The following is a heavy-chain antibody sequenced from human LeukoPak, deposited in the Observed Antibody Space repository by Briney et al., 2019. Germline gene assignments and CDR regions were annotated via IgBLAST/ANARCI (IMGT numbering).Heavy chain of an antibody. CDR1: GFTFNRFA. Sequence: GSLRLSCAASGFTFNRFAMSWVRQAPGKGLEWVSAISGSGGSTYYADSVKGRFTISRDNSKNTLYLQMNSLRAEDTAVYYCAKDFLGDCSGGSCYPLFDYWGQGTLVTVSS. CDR3: AKDFLGDCSGGSCYPLFDY. D-gene: IGHD2-15*01. J-gene: IGHJ4*02. CDR2: ISGSGGST. V-gene: IGHV3-23*01.